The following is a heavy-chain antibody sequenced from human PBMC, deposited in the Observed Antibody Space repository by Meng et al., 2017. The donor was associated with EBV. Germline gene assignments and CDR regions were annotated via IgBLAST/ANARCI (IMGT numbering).Heavy chain of an antibody. CDR1: GYTFTSYG. Sequence: GQLVQEGAEVKMPGPSATVSCQASGYTFTSYGISWVRQAPGQGLEWMGWISAYNGNTNYAPKLQGRVTMTTDTSTSTVYMELRSLRSDDTAVYYCARGLDYFDSWGQGTLVTVSS. CDR3: ARGLDYFDS. J-gene: IGHJ4*02. V-gene: IGHV1-18*01. CDR2: ISAYNGNT.